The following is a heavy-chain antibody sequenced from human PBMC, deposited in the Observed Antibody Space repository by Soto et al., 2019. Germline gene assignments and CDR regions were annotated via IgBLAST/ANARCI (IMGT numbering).Heavy chain of an antibody. V-gene: IGHV3-73*01. Sequence: LRLSCAASGFTFSGSAMHWVRQASGKGLEWVGRIRSKANSYATAYAASVKGRFTISRDDSKNTAYLQMNSLKTEDTAVYYCIRAGYSSRRGTSHPVYGMDVWGQGTTVTVSS. J-gene: IGHJ6*02. CDR2: IRSKANSYAT. CDR1: GFTFSGSA. D-gene: IGHD6-13*01. CDR3: IRAGYSSRRGTSHPVYGMDV.